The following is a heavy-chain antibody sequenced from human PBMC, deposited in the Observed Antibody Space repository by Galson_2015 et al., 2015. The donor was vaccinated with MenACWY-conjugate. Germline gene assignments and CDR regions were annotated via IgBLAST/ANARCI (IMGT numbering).Heavy chain of an antibody. D-gene: IGHD2-2*01. CDR3: AVYCSSTRCYGASGGY. CDR1: GFTFSSYW. J-gene: IGHJ4*02. Sequence: SLRLSCAASGFTFSSYWMHWVRHAPGNGLVWVSLVNSDGSSASYADSVKGRFTISRDNAKNTLYLQMNSLRAEDTAVYYCAVYCSSTRCYGASGGYWGQGTLVTVSS. CDR2: VNSDGSSA. V-gene: IGHV3-74*01.